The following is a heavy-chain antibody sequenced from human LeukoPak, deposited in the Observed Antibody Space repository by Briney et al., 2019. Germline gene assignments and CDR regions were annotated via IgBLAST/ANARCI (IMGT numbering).Heavy chain of an antibody. CDR3: ARDPAYGYFDY. CDR2: ISHTSSAI. J-gene: IGHJ4*02. V-gene: IGHV3-48*02. Sequence: GGSLRLSCAASGFTFSSFGMSWVRQAPGRGLEWISYISHTSSAIEYADSVRGRFTMSRDNAGNTVYLQMNSLRDEDTAVYFCARDPAYGYFDYWGQGALVTVSS. CDR1: GFTFSSFG. D-gene: IGHD4-17*01.